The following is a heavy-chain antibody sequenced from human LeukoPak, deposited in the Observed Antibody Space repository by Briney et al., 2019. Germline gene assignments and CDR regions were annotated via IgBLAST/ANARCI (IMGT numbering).Heavy chain of an antibody. CDR3: ARGITISGVALYGMDV. Sequence: GRSLRLSCAASGFTFSSYAMHWVRQAPGKGLEWVAVISYDGSNKYYADSVKGRFTISRDNSKNTLYLQMNSLRAEDTAVYYCARGITISGVALYGMDVWGQGTTVTVSS. CDR2: ISYDGSNK. V-gene: IGHV3-30-3*01. J-gene: IGHJ6*02. D-gene: IGHD3-3*01. CDR1: GFTFSSYA.